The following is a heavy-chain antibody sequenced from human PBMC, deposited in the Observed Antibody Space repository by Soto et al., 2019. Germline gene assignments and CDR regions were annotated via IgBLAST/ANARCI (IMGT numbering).Heavy chain of an antibody. D-gene: IGHD2-21*02. CDR2: IYHSGRT. V-gene: IGHV4-39*01. J-gene: IGHJ4*02. Sequence: SETLSLTCTVSGGSISSYYWGWVRQPPGKGLEWIGSIYHSGRTYYNPSLKSRVSISIDTSKNQFSLKLSSVTAADTALYYCARQRTTVVTQAHFDYWGQAALVTVSS. CDR1: GGSISSYY. CDR3: ARQRTTVVTQAHFDY.